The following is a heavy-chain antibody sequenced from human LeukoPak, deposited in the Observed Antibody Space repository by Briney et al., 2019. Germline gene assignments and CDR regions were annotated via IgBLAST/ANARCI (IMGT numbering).Heavy chain of an antibody. J-gene: IGHJ4*02. V-gene: IGHV3-30*15. CDR1: GFTFRSYA. CDR2: ISDDGSRQ. D-gene: IGHD6-19*01. CDR3: AREQSGDGWSGFDY. Sequence: GGSLRLSCAASGFTFRSYAMHWVRQAPGKGLEWVAVISDDGSRQHYADFLEGRITVSRDNSKNTVSLQMSSLRTEDTAVYFCAREQSGDGWSGFDYWGQGTLVTVSS.